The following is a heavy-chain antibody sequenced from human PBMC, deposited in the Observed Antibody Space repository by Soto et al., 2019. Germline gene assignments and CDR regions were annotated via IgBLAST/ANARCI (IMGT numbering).Heavy chain of an antibody. J-gene: IGHJ6*02. D-gene: IGHD2-15*01. Sequence: QVRLEESGPGLVKPSQTLSLICTVSGGYINNGNYFWNWIRHHPENGLEWIGYIYYSGSTRYNPSLKNRATMSIDTSKNQFSLRLNSVTAADTAVHFCARDGAYGGSRGGMDVWGRGTTVMVSS. CDR2: IYYSGST. CDR3: ARDGAYGGSRGGMDV. CDR1: GGYINNGNYF. V-gene: IGHV4-31*03.